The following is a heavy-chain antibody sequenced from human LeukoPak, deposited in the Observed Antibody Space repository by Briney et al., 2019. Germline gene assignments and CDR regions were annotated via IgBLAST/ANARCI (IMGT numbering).Heavy chain of an antibody. Sequence: PGGSLRLSCAASGFXFSSYAMSWVRQAPGKGLEWASSITGSTYYADSVKGRFTISRDNSKNTLYLQMNSLRADDTAVYYCAKGLTGTTLFDYWGQGALVTVSS. V-gene: IGHV3-23*01. CDR3: AKGLTGTTLFDY. D-gene: IGHD7-27*01. CDR2: ITGST. J-gene: IGHJ4*02. CDR1: GFXFSSYA.